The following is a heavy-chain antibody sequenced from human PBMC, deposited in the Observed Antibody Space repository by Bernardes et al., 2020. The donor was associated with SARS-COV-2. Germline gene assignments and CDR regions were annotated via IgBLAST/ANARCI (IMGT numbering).Heavy chain of an antibody. J-gene: IGHJ4*02. Sequence: GIGWVRQMPGKGLEGRGSILPADSETRYSPSFQGQVTISADKSISTAYLQWSSLKASDTAMYYCARNWNYFDFWGQGTLVTVSS. D-gene: IGHD1-1*01. CDR3: ARNWNYFDF. CDR2: ILPADSET. V-gene: IGHV5-51*01. CDR1: G.